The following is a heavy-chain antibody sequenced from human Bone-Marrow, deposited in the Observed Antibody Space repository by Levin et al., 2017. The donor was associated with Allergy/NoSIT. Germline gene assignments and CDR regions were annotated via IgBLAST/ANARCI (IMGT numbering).Heavy chain of an antibody. CDR3: AREGDWAYFDDT. J-gene: IGHJ5*02. D-gene: IGHD3-9*01. Sequence: PSQTLSLTCAISGDNVSSNSAAWNWIRQSPSRGLEWLGRTYYRSDWYNDYAVSVKSRISINADTSKNQFSLHLNSVTPEDTAVYYCAREGDWAYFDDTWGQGTLVTVSS. CDR2: TYYRSDWYN. CDR1: GDNVSSNSAA. V-gene: IGHV6-1*01.